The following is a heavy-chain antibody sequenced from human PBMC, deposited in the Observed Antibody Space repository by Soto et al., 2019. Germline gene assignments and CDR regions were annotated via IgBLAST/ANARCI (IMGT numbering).Heavy chain of an antibody. V-gene: IGHV3-23*01. Sequence: PGGSLRLSCVVSGLTCSRYVMSWVRQAPGKGLEWVSIISGSDDRTFYADSVKGRFTISRDNSQNTVYLQMNSLRAEDTAVYYCARYHSESYSNYAWFDPWGQGTLVTVSS. D-gene: IGHD4-4*01. CDR3: ARYHSESYSNYAWFDP. CDR1: GLTCSRYV. J-gene: IGHJ5*02. CDR2: ISGSDDRT.